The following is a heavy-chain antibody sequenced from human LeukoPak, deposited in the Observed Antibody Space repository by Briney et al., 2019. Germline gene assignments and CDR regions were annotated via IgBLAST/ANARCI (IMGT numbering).Heavy chain of an antibody. J-gene: IGHJ4*02. V-gene: IGHV4-34*01. Sequence: PSETLSLTCAVYGGSFSGYYWSWIRQPPGKGLEWIGEINHSGSTNYNPSLKSRVTISVDTSKNQFSLKLSSVTAADTAVYYCARGQVVVVVAATSYFDYWGQGTLVTVSS. CDR1: GGSFSGYY. CDR2: INHSGST. D-gene: IGHD2-15*01. CDR3: ARGQVVVVVAATSYFDY.